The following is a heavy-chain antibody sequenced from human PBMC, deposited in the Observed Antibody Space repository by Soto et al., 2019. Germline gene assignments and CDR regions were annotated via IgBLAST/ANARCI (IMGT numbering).Heavy chain of an antibody. J-gene: IGHJ4*02. CDR2: IFHTGST. Sequence: SETLSLTCAVSGASISSGDSYWSWIHQRPGKGLEWIGYIFHTGSTYYNPSLKSRVTISLDSSKNQFSLKLTSATAADTAVYFCAREPYCTSATCFIHFDSWGQGSLVTVSS. CDR1: GASISSGDSY. CDR3: AREPYCTSATCFIHFDS. V-gene: IGHV4-31*11. D-gene: IGHD2-2*01.